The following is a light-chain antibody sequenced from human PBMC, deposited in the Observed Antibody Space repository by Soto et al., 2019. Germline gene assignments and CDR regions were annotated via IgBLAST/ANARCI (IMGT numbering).Light chain of an antibody. CDR1: QDISNY. CDR3: QQYDNTALT. Sequence: DIQMTQSPSSLSASVGDRVTITCQASQDISNYLNWYQQKPGKAPKLLIYDASNLETGVQSRFSGRGSGTDFTFTISRLQPEDLATYYCQQYDNTALTFGGGTKVEIK. V-gene: IGKV1-33*01. J-gene: IGKJ4*01. CDR2: DAS.